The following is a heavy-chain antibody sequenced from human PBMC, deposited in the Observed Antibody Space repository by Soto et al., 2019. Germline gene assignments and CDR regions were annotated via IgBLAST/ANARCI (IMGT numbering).Heavy chain of an antibody. CDR2: ISYDGSNK. CDR3: ASGEEGGSSQYYYYYYGMDV. D-gene: IGHD1-26*01. J-gene: IGHJ6*02. CDR1: GFTFSSYA. V-gene: IGHV3-30-3*01. Sequence: GGSLRLSCAASGFTFSSYAMHWVRQAPGKGLEWVAVISYDGSNKYYADSVKGRFTISRDNSKNTLYLQMNSLRAEDTAVYYLASGEEGGSSQYYYYYYGMDVWGQGTTVTVSS.